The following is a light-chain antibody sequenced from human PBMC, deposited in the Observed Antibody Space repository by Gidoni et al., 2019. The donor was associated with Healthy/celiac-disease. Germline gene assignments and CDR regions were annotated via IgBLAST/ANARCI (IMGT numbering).Light chain of an antibody. CDR1: QDISNY. CDR2: DAS. CDR3: QQYDNLPRT. V-gene: IGKV1-33*01. J-gene: IGKJ1*01. Sequence: DIQMTQSPSSLSASVGDRVTITCQASQDISNYLNWYQQKPGKAPKSLIYDASNLETGVPSRFSGSGSGTDFTFTISSLQPEDIATYYCQQYDNLPRTFGQGTKVEIK.